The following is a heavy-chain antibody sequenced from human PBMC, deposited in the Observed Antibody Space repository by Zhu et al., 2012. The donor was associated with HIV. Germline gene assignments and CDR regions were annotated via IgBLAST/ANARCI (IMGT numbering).Heavy chain of an antibody. CDR2: ITSTGGAT. D-gene: IGHD3-10*01. J-gene: IGHJ4*02. V-gene: IGHV3-23*01. CDR3: TKDLDYYGFGELSTRVTLAP. CDR1: GFTFTNYA. Sequence: EVQLLESGGGLVQPGGPLRLSCAASGFTFTNYAMTWVRQAPGRGLEWVSSITSTGGATYYADSVEGRFTISRDNSKSTLYLQMNILRADDTAVYYCTKDLDYYGFGELSTRVTLAPWGQGTLVTVSS.